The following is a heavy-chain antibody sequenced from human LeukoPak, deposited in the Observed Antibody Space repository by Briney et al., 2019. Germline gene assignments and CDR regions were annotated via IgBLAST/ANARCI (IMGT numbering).Heavy chain of an antibody. D-gene: IGHD1/OR15-1a*01. J-gene: IGHJ6*02. CDR1: GYTFTGYY. CDR3: ARVSGDYWNNTYGMDV. CDR2: INPNSGGT. V-gene: IGHV1-2*04. Sequence: ASVKVSCKASGYTFTGYYMHRVRQAPGQGLEWMGWINPNSGGTNYAQKFQGWVTMTRDTSISTAYMELSRLRSDDTAVYYCARVSGDYWNNTYGMDVWGQGTTVTVSS.